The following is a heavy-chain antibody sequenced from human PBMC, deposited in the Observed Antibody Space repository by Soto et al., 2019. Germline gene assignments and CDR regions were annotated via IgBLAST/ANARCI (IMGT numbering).Heavy chain of an antibody. J-gene: IGHJ6*02. CDR3: AREGVQLWSPLDYYGMDV. Sequence: EVQLVESGGGLVKPGGSLRLSCAASGFTFSSYSMNWVRQAPGKGLEWVSSISSSSSYIYYADSVKGRFTISRDNAKNSLYLQMNSLRAEDTAVYYCAREGVQLWSPLDYYGMDVCGQVTTVTVSS. D-gene: IGHD5-18*01. CDR1: GFTFSSYS. CDR2: ISSSSSYI. V-gene: IGHV3-21*01.